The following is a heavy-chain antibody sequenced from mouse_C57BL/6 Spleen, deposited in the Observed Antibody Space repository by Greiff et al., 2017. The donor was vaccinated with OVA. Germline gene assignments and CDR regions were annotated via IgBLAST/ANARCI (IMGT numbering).Heavy chain of an antibody. V-gene: IGHV5-9-1*02. CDR1: GFTFSSYA. J-gene: IGHJ4*01. CDR3: TEDAMDY. CDR2: ISSGGDYI. Sequence: EVKLEESGAGLVKPGGSLKLSCAASGFTFSSYAMSWVRQTPEKRLEWVAYISSGGDYIYYADTVKGRFTISRDNARNTLYLQMSSLKSEDTAMYYCTEDAMDYWGQGTSVTVSS.